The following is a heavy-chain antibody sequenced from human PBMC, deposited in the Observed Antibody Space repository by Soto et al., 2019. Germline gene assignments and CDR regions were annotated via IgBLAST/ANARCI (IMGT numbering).Heavy chain of an antibody. CDR1: GFTFSSYA. V-gene: IGHV3-23*01. CDR3: AKSPWIQLGYYYYYGMDV. J-gene: IGHJ6*02. Sequence: GGSLRLSCAASGFTFSSYAMSGVRQAPGKGLEWVSAISGSGGSTYYADSVKGRFTISRDNSKNTLYLQMNSLRAEDTAVYYCAKSPWIQLGYYYYYGMDVWGQGTTVTVSS. D-gene: IGHD5-18*01. CDR2: ISGSGGST.